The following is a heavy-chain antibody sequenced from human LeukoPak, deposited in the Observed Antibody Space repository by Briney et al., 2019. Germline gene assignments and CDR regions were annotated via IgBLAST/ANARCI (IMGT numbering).Heavy chain of an antibody. V-gene: IGHV1-2*02. CDR2: INPNGGCT. D-gene: IGHD4-23*01. J-gene: IGHJ4*02. CDR1: GYTFSGYY. CDR3: ARGGYGGGNSGVIDS. Sequence: GASVKVSCKASGYTFSGYYIHWVRQAPGQGLEWMGWINPNGGCTIYAQKFQARVTLTRDTSISAAYMELSGLRSDDNGVYYCARGGYGGGNSGVIDSCGQGTLVTVSS.